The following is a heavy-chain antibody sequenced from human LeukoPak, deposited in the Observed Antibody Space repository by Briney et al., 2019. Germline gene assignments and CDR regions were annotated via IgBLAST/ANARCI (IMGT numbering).Heavy chain of an antibody. CDR1: QFSFSDHY. CDR3: ASGGLYSYYYDNSGEFSGY. V-gene: IGHV3-11*01. CDR2: ISSSGHTT. Sequence: GGSLRLSCAASQFSFSDHYMTWIRQAPGKGLEWISYISSSGHTTYYADSVKGRFTISRDNGKKSLYLQLDSLRAEDTAVYYCASGGLYSYYYDNSGEFSGYRGQGTLVTVSS. D-gene: IGHD3-22*01. J-gene: IGHJ4*02.